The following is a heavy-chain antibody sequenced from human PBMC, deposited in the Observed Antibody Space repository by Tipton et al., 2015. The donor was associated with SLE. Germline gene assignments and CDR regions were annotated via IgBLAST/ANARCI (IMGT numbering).Heavy chain of an antibody. CDR3: ARSFIGSTWFFDY. V-gene: IGHV3-30*03. CDR2: ISYDGSNK. J-gene: IGHJ4*02. Sequence: SLRLSCAASGFTFSSYDMSWVRQAPGKGLEWVAVISYDGSNKYYADSVKGRFTISRDNSKNTLYLQMNILRPEDTAVYYCARSFIGSTWFFDYWGQGTLVTVSS. CDR1: GFTFSSYD. D-gene: IGHD6-13*01.